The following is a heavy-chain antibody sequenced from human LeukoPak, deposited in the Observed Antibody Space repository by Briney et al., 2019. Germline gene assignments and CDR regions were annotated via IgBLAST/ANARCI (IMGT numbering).Heavy chain of an antibody. CDR1: GGSIGSYY. CDR2: IYYSGST. Sequence: SETLSLTCTVSGGSIGSYYWSWIRQPPGKGLEWIGYIYYSGSTNYNPSLKSRVTISVDTSKNQFSLKLSSVTAADTAVYYCARSIVVVPAARIGDYYYMDVWGKGTTVTVSS. V-gene: IGHV4-59*01. J-gene: IGHJ6*03. CDR3: ARSIVVVPAARIGDYYYMDV. D-gene: IGHD2-2*01.